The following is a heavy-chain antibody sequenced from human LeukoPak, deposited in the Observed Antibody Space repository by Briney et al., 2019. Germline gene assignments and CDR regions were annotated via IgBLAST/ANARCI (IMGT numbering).Heavy chain of an antibody. Sequence: TSQTLSLTCTASGGSISSGGYYWSWIRQHPGKGLEWIGYIYYSGSTYYNPSLKSRVTISVDTSKNQFSLKLSSVTAADTAVYYRARGSKGGYCSGGSCLAFDIWGQGTMVTVSS. D-gene: IGHD2-15*01. CDR1: GGSISSGGYY. CDR3: ARGSKGGYCSGGSCLAFDI. V-gene: IGHV4-31*03. CDR2: IYYSGST. J-gene: IGHJ3*02.